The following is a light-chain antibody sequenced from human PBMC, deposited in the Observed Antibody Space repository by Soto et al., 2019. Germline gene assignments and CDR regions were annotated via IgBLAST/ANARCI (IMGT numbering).Light chain of an antibody. V-gene: IGKV1-27*01. CDR2: AAS. CDR1: QGISNY. Sequence: DIQMTQSPSSLSASVGDRVTITCRASQGISNYLAWYQQKPGKVPKLLIYAASTLQSGVPSRFSGSGSGTDFTLTISSLQPEDVATYYCQKYNSALELGQGTKVEIK. CDR3: QKYNSALE. J-gene: IGKJ1*01.